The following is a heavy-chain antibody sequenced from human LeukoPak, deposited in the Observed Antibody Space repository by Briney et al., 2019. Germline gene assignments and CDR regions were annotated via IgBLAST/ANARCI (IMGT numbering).Heavy chain of an antibody. CDR3: ARDRREYYGSGSYSTN. Sequence: SETLSLTCTVSGGSVSSGSYYGSWIRQPPGKGLEWIGYIYYSGSTNYNPSLKSRVTISVDTSKNQFSLKLSSVTAADTAVYYCARDRREYYGSGSYSTNWGQGTLITVSS. J-gene: IGHJ4*02. D-gene: IGHD3-10*01. CDR2: IYYSGST. V-gene: IGHV4-61*01. CDR1: GGSVSSGSYY.